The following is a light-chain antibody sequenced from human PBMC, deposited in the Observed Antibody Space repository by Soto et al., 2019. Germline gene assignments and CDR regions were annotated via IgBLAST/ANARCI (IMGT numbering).Light chain of an antibody. V-gene: IGLV2-14*01. CDR2: EVS. CDR1: ISDVGGYNY. CDR3: SSYTTTSTLV. Sequence: QSALTQPGSVSGSPGQSITISCTGAISDVGGYNYVSWYQQHPGKAPKLMIYEVSNRPSGVSDRFSGSKSGNTASLTISGLQADDDADYYCSSYTTTSTLVFGGGTKLTV. J-gene: IGLJ2*01.